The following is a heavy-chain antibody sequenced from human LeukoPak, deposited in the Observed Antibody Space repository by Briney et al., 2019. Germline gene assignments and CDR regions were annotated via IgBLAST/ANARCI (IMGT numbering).Heavy chain of an antibody. J-gene: IGHJ4*02. V-gene: IGHV3-23*01. CDR3: AKDHSEYVWGSYRRDDY. Sequence: GGSLRLSCAASGFTFSNAWMSWVRQAPGKGLEWVSAISGSGGSTYYADSVKGRFTISRDNSKNTLYLHMDSPRAEDTAVYYCAKDHSEYVWGSYRRDDYRGQGTLVTVSS. CDR2: ISGSGGST. D-gene: IGHD3-16*02. CDR1: GFTFSNAW.